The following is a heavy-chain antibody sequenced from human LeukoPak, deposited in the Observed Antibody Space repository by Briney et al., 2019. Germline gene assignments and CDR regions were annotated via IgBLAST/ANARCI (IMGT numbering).Heavy chain of an antibody. CDR1: GYSFTSYW. V-gene: IGHV5-51*01. J-gene: IGHJ6*02. Sequence: GESLKISCKASGYSFTSYWIGWVRQMPGKGLEWMGIIYPGDSDTTYSPSFQGQATISADEPISTAYLQWSSLKASDTAMYYCARRDGYCSSTSCYADYYYGMDVWGQGTTVTVSS. D-gene: IGHD2-2*01. CDR3: ARRDGYCSSTSCYADYYYGMDV. CDR2: IYPGDSDT.